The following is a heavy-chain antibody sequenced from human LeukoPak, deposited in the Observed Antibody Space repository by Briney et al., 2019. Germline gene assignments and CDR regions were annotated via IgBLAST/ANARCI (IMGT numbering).Heavy chain of an antibody. Sequence: HPGGSLRLSCAASGFTFSSYAMSWVRQAPGKGLEWVSAISGSGGSTYYADSVKGRFTFSRDNSKNTLYLQMNSLRAEDTAVYYCAKVYSSSWYFQHWGQGTLVTVSS. V-gene: IGHV3-23*01. D-gene: IGHD6-13*01. CDR2: ISGSGGST. CDR1: GFTFSSYA. CDR3: AKVYSSSWYFQH. J-gene: IGHJ1*01.